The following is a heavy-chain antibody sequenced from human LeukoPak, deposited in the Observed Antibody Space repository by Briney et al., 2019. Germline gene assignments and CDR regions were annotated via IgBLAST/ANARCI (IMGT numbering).Heavy chain of an antibody. J-gene: IGHJ6*02. CDR1: GFTFSSYW. CDR2: INHNGNVN. CDR3: ARGGGLDV. Sequence: GGSLRLSCAASGFTFSSYWMNWARQAPGKGLEWVASINHNGNVNYYVDSVKGRFTISRDNAKNSLYLQMSNLRAEATAVYFCARGGGLDVWGQGATVTVSS. D-gene: IGHD3-16*01. V-gene: IGHV3-7*03.